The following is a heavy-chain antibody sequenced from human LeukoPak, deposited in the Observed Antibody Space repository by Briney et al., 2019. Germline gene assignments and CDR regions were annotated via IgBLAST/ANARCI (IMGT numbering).Heavy chain of an antibody. CDR3: AREATGRYGDYEYNWFDP. CDR2: IYYSGST. Sequence: SETLSLTCTVSGGSISSYYWSWIRQPPGKGLEWIGYIYYSGSTNYNPSLKSRVTISVDTSKNQFSLKLSSVTAADTAVYYCAREATGRYGDYEYNWFDPWGQGTLVTVSS. D-gene: IGHD4-17*01. V-gene: IGHV4-59*01. CDR1: GGSISSYY. J-gene: IGHJ5*02.